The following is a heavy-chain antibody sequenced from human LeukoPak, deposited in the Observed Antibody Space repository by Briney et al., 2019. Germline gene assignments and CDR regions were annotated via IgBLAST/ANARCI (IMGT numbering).Heavy chain of an antibody. D-gene: IGHD6-19*01. V-gene: IGHV4-4*07. Sequence: PSETLSLTCTVSGGPISGYYWSWIRQPAGRGLERIGRIYNSENTDYNPSLKSRVTMSIDTSKNQFSLKLSSVTAADTAVYYCASGPYTSGWFSFDYWGQGTLVTVSS. CDR1: GGPISGYY. CDR2: IYNSENT. CDR3: ASGPYTSGWFSFDY. J-gene: IGHJ4*02.